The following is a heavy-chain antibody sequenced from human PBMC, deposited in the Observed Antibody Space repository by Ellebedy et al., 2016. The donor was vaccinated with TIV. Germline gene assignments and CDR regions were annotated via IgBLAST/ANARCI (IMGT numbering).Heavy chain of an antibody. Sequence: GGSLRLSCEASGFTFSNYWMSWVRQAPGKGLEWVANIKQDGSEKYYVDSVKGRFSISRDNAKNSLYLQMNSLRADDTAVYYCARDKGDDSGSKFDSWGQGTLVTVSS. CDR2: IKQDGSEK. CDR1: GFTFSNYW. D-gene: IGHD6-19*01. CDR3: ARDKGDDSGSKFDS. V-gene: IGHV3-7*03. J-gene: IGHJ4*02.